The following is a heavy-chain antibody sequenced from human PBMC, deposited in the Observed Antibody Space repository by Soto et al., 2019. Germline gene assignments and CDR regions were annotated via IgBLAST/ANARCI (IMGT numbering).Heavy chain of an antibody. CDR1: GYTFTGYY. J-gene: IGHJ3*02. V-gene: IGHV1-2*04. CDR3: ARGARIMITFGGVIVPSSDDAFDI. CDR2: INPNSGGT. D-gene: IGHD3-16*02. Sequence: QVQLVQSGAEVKKPGASVKVSCKASGYTFTGYYMHWVRQAPGQGLEWMGWINPNSGGTNYAQKFQGWVTMTRDTSISRAYMELSRLRSDDTAVDYCARGARIMITFGGVIVPSSDDAFDIWGQGTMVTVSS.